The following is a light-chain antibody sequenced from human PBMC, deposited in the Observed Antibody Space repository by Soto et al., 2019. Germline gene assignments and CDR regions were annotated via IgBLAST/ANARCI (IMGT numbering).Light chain of an antibody. V-gene: IGKV3D-20*01. CDR2: DSS. CDR3: QQYGNPPQIT. J-gene: IGKJ5*01. Sequence: IVLTQSPATLSLSPGERATLSCGASQSVSSYLAWYQQKPGLAPRLVIYDSSIRATGIPDRFSGSGSGTDFTLTISRLEPEDFAVYFCQQYGNPPQITFGQGTRLEIK. CDR1: QSVSSY.